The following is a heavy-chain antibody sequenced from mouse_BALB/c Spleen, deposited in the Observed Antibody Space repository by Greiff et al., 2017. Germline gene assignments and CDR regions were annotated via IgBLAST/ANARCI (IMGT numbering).Heavy chain of an antibody. CDR1: GFNIKDTY. CDR3: ARKHYLYAMDY. V-gene: IGHV14-3*02. Sequence: VQLQQSGAELVKPGASVKLSCTASGFNIKDTYMHWVKQRPEQGLEWIGRIDPANGNTKYDPKFQGKATITADTSSNTAYLQLSSLTSEDTAVYYCARKHYLYAMDYWGQGTSVTVSS. J-gene: IGHJ4*01. D-gene: IGHD5-5*01. CDR2: IDPANGNT.